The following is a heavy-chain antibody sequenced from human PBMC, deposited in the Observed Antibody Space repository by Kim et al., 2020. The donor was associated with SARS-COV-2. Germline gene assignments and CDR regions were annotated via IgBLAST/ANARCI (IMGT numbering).Heavy chain of an antibody. CDR3: ARRGGVRYFDWFLKAFDY. D-gene: IGHD3-9*01. J-gene: IGHJ4*02. Sequence: GESLKISCKGSGYSFTSYWIGWVRQMPGKGLEWMGIIYPGDSDTRYSPSFQGQVTISADKSISTAYLQWSSLKASDTAMYYCARRGGVRYFDWFLKAFDYWGQGTLVTVSS. CDR1: GYSFTSYW. V-gene: IGHV5-51*01. CDR2: IYPGDSDT.